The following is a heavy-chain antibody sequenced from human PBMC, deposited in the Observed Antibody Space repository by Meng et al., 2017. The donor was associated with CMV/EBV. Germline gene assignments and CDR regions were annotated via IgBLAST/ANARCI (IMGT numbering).Heavy chain of an antibody. D-gene: IGHD3-22*01. CDR1: GGSISSGDYY. V-gene: IGHV4-30-4*08. CDR2: IYYSGST. Sequence: QVQLQESGPGLVKPPRTLSLTCTVSGGSISSGDYYWSWIRQPPGKGLEWIGYIYYSGSTYYNPSLKSRVTISVDTSKNQFSLKLSSVTAADTAVYYCARDLPIVVGAFDIWGQGTMVTVSS. J-gene: IGHJ3*02. CDR3: ARDLPIVVGAFDI.